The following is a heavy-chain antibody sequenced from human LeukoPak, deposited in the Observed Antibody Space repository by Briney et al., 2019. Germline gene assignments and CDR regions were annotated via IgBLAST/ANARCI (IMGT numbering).Heavy chain of an antibody. CDR3: ARDHRYAFDN. Sequence: GGSLRLSCAASGFTISDYSMTWVRQAPGKGLEWISYVGISSGNTKYAASVKGLFTISGDSAKNSVFLQMNSLRVEDTAVYYCARDHRYAFDNWGQGTLVTVSS. D-gene: IGHD5-12*01. CDR1: GFTISDYS. V-gene: IGHV3-48*04. J-gene: IGHJ4*02. CDR2: VGISSGNT.